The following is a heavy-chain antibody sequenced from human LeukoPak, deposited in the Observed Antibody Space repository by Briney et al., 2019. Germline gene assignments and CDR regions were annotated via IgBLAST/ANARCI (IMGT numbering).Heavy chain of an antibody. J-gene: IGHJ3*02. CDR3: AKDGFNYTSRDNDGFDT. Sequence: GGSLRLSCAASGFSLRSSEMNWVRQAPGKGPEWVAHINSADNVEYYTDSVKGRFTTSRDKTKNTLYLQMNSLIFEDTALYYCAKDGFNYTSRDNDGFDTWGQGTMVTVSS. CDR1: GFSLRSSE. V-gene: IGHV3-23*01. D-gene: IGHD3-3*01. CDR2: INSADNVE.